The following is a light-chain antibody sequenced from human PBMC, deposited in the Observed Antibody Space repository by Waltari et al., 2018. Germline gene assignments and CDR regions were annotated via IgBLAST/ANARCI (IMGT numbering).Light chain of an antibody. CDR2: GQN. CDR3: PSRDTPSTRL. Sequence: SSELTQDPSVSVALGQTVRITCQGDSLRRYCASWYQQRPGQAPILVLYGQNIRPSGIPGRFSGSTAGNPASLTITWAPAEDEAYYYFPSRDTPSTRLFGGGTRLTV. CDR1: SLRRYC. J-gene: IGLJ2*01. V-gene: IGLV3-19*01.